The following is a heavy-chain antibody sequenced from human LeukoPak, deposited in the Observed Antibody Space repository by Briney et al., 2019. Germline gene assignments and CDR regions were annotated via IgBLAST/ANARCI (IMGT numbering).Heavy chain of an antibody. CDR3: ARLGFCSGGSCPYYLYYMDV. D-gene: IGHD2-15*01. CDR2: IYESGRT. Sequence: SETLSLTCTVSGGSISSYYWRWLRQPPGKGLEWMAYIYESGRTNSNPSLKRGVTISAETSKKEFSQKVRCVTAADTAVYYCARLGFCSGGSCPYYLYYMDVWGKGTTVTVSS. CDR1: GGSISSYY. J-gene: IGHJ6*03. V-gene: IGHV4-59*08.